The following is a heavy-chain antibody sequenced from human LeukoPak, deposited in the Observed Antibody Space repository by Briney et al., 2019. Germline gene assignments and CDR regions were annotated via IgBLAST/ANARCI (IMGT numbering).Heavy chain of an antibody. Sequence: GGPLRLSCAASGFTFSSYAMHWVRQAPGKGLEWVAVISYDGSNKYYADSVKGRFTISRDNSKNTLYLQMNSLRAEDTAVFYCAKDRWTAFSAIEYWGQGTLVTVST. CDR2: ISYDGSNK. J-gene: IGHJ4*02. D-gene: IGHD3/OR15-3a*01. CDR1: GFTFSSYA. V-gene: IGHV3-30-3*01. CDR3: AKDRWTAFSAIEY.